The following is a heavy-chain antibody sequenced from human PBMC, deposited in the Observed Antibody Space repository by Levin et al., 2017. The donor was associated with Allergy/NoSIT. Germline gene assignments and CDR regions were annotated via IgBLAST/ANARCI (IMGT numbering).Heavy chain of an antibody. J-gene: IGHJ2*01. Sequence: PGGSLRLSCAASGFTFSNYGMHWVRQAPGKGLEWVAVISYDGSNKYYADSVKGRFTISRDNSKNTLYLQMNSLRAEDTAVYYCAKDPTLYFDWLYRNPDENWYFDLWGRGTLVTVSA. CDR3: AKDPTLYFDWLYRNPDENWYFDL. V-gene: IGHV3-30*18. CDR1: GFTFSNYG. D-gene: IGHD3-9*01. CDR2: ISYDGSNK.